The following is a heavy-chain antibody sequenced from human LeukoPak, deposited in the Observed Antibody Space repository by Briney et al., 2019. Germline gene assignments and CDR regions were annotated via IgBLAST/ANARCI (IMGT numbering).Heavy chain of an antibody. CDR2: INYGGTT. CDR3: ARHGDHCSSTSCYPA. CDR1: GGSISSSSHY. Sequence: PSETLSLTCTVSGGSISSSSHYWGWIRQPPGKGLEWIANINYGGTTYYNPSLKSRVTISVDTSKNQFSLKLSSVTAADTAVYYCARHGDHCSSTSCYPAWGQGTLVTVSS. V-gene: IGHV4-39*01. D-gene: IGHD2-2*01. J-gene: IGHJ5*02.